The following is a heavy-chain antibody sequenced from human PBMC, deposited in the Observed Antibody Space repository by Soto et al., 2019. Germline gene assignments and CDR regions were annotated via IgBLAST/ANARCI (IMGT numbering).Heavy chain of an antibody. CDR1: GFSLSTSGVG. Sequence: QITLKESGPTLVKPRQTLTLTCTFSGFSLSTSGVGVGWIRQPPGKALEWLALIYWDDDKRYSPSLKSRLTITKDPPKNQVVPTMTNMDPVDTATHSCAPSSGTTLRGYWGQGTLVTVSS. D-gene: IGHD3-10*01. J-gene: IGHJ4*02. CDR2: IYWDDDK. V-gene: IGHV2-5*02. CDR3: APSSGTTLRGY.